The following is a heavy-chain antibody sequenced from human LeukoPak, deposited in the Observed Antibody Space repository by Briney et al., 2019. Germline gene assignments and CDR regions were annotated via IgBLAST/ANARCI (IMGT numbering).Heavy chain of an antibody. V-gene: IGHV1-2*02. J-gene: IGHJ4*02. CDR1: VYAFVGYY. CDR2: FNPNSGGT. Sequence: ASVKVSCKASVYAFVGYYIHWMRKDTGQRLEWMGWFNPNSGGTNYAQIFQGRVTMTRDTSVSTAYMELSSLRSGDTAVYYCARLADCSETSCRSFDYWGQGTLVTVSS. D-gene: IGHD2-2*01. CDR3: ARLADCSETSCRSFDY.